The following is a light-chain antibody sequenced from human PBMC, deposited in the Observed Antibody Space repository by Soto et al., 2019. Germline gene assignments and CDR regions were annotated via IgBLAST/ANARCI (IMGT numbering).Light chain of an antibody. Sequence: EIVLTQSPGTLSLSPGERATLSCRASQSVSSNYLAWYQQRPGQAPRLLIFGASYRATGIPDRFSGSGSGTDFTLTISRLEPEDFAVYYCQHSCSSPPEFTFGPGTRVDSK. V-gene: IGKV3-20*01. CDR3: QHSCSSPPEFT. CDR1: QSVSSNY. J-gene: IGKJ3*01. CDR2: GAS.